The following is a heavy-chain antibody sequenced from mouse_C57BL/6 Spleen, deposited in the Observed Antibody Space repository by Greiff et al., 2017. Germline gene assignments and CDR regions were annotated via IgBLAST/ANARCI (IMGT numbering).Heavy chain of an antibody. V-gene: IGHV1-82*01. CDR3: ARYYYYGSSPWYFDV. Sequence: LVKPGASVKISCKASGYAFSSSWMNWVKQRPGKGLEWIGRIYPGDGDTNYNGKFKGKATLTADKSSSTAYMQLSSLTSEDSAVYFCARYYYYGSSPWYFDVWGTGTTVTVSS. CDR1: GYAFSSSW. J-gene: IGHJ1*03. D-gene: IGHD1-1*01. CDR2: IYPGDGDT.